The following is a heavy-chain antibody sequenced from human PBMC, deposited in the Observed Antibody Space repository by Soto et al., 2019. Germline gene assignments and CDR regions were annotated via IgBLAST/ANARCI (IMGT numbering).Heavy chain of an antibody. V-gene: IGHV1-18*01. CDR3: ARTIFGVVYYGMDV. Sequence: AASVKVSCKASGYTFTSYGISWVRQAPGQGLEWMGWISAYNGNTNYAQKLQGRVTMTTDTSTSTAYMELRSLRSDDTAVYYCARTIFGVVYYGMDVWGQGTTVTVSS. CDR1: GYTFTSYG. CDR2: ISAYNGNT. D-gene: IGHD3-3*01. J-gene: IGHJ6*02.